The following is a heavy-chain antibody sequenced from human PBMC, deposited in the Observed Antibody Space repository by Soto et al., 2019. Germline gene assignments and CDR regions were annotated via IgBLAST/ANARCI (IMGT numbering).Heavy chain of an antibody. D-gene: IGHD3-10*01. Sequence: TLSLTCTVSGGSIISGGYYWSWIRQHPGKGLEWIGYIYYSGSTYYNPSLKSRVTISVDTSKNQFSLKLSSVTAADTAVYYCARRYYGSGRFFPFDPWGQGTLVTVSS. CDR1: GGSIISGGYY. V-gene: IGHV4-31*03. CDR3: ARRYYGSGRFFPFDP. CDR2: IYYSGST. J-gene: IGHJ5*02.